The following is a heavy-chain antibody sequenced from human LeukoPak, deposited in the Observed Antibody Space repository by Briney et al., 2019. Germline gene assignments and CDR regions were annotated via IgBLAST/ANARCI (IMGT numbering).Heavy chain of an antibody. V-gene: IGHV3-33*01. CDR3: ARGFLEWLSQYYYYGMDV. D-gene: IGHD3-3*01. CDR1: GFTFSSYG. Sequence: GGSLRLSCAASGFTFSSYGMHWVRQAPGKGLEWVAVIWYDGSNKYYADSVKGRFTISRDNSKNTLYLQMNSLRAEDTAVYYCARGFLEWLSQYYYYGMDVWGQGTTVTVSS. J-gene: IGHJ6*02. CDR2: IWYDGSNK.